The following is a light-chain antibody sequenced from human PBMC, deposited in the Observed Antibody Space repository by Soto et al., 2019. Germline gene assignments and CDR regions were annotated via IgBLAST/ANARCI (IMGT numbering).Light chain of an antibody. J-gene: IGKJ1*01. Sequence: EIVMTQSPATLSASPGERATLSCTASPNIGSKIAWYQQKPDQAPRILIYGASTRATGIPARFGGSGSGTEFTLTISRLQSEDFAVYYCHQYYYWHRTFGQGTKVEIK. CDR2: GAS. CDR3: HQYYYWHRT. V-gene: IGKV3-15*01. CDR1: PNIGSK.